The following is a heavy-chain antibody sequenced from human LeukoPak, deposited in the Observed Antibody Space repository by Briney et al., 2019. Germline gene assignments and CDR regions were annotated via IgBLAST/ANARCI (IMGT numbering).Heavy chain of an antibody. Sequence: GGSLRLSCAASGFTFSSYSMNWVRQAPGKGLEWVSSISSSSSYIYYADSVKGRFTISRDNAKNSLYLQVNSLRAEDTAVYYCASFIAVAGRFDPWGQGTLVTVSS. CDR3: ASFIAVAGRFDP. D-gene: IGHD6-19*01. J-gene: IGHJ5*02. CDR1: GFTFSSYS. CDR2: ISSSSSYI. V-gene: IGHV3-21*01.